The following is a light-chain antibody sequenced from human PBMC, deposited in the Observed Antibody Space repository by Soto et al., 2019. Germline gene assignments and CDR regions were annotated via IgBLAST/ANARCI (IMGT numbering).Light chain of an antibody. CDR2: DVN. Sequence: QSALTQPASVYGSPGQSITLSCTGTSSDIGGYDYVSWYQRHPGKAPKLIIYDVNNRPSGVSNRFSGSKSGNTASLTISWLQAEDEADYYCTSYASGSSHVVFGGGTKLTVL. J-gene: IGLJ2*01. CDR3: TSYASGSSHVV. CDR1: SSDIGGYDY. V-gene: IGLV2-14*01.